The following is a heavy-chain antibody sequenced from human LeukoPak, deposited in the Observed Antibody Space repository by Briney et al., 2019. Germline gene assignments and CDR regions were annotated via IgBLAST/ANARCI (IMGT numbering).Heavy chain of an antibody. V-gene: IGHV3-7*01. CDR1: GFTFSSYW. J-gene: IGHJ4*02. CDR2: IKQDGSEK. Sequence: SGGSLRLSCAASGFTFSSYWMNWVRQAPGKGLEWVANIKQDGSEKNYVDSVKGRFTIPRDNAKNSLYLQMNSLRAEDTAVYYCAREGYSYAYYFDYWGQGTLVTVSS. CDR3: AREGYSYAYYFDY. D-gene: IGHD5-18*01.